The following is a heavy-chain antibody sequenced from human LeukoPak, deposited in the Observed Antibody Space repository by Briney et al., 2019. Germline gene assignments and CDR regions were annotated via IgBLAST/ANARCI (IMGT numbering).Heavy chain of an antibody. CDR2: ISYDGSNK. J-gene: IGHJ4*02. CDR1: GFTFSSYA. Sequence: GGSLRLSCAASGFTFSSYAMHWVRQAPGKGLEWVAVISYDGSNKYYADSVKGRFTISRDNSKNTLYLQMNSLRAEDTAVYYCAKHLWRDLMWIGEGYYFGYWGQGTLVTVSS. D-gene: IGHD3-10*01. CDR3: AKHLWRDLMWIGEGYYFGY. V-gene: IGHV3-30-3*02.